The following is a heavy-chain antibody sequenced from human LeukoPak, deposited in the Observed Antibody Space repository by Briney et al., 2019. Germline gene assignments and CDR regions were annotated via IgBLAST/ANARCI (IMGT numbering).Heavy chain of an antibody. D-gene: IGHD3-10*01. Sequence: GGSLRLSCAASGFTFRNAWMSWVRQAPGKGLEWGGRIKSKTDGGTTDYAAPVKGRFTISRDDSKNTLYLQMNSLKTEDTAVYYCTTKTALWVRGVNVDYWGQGTLVTVSS. CDR1: GFTFRNAW. CDR2: IKSKTDGGTT. J-gene: IGHJ4*02. CDR3: TTKTALWVRGVNVDY. V-gene: IGHV3-15*01.